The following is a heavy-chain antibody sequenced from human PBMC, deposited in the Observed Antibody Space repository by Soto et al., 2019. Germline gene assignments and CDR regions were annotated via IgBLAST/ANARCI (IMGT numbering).Heavy chain of an antibody. CDR2: INSDGSST. CDR3: ASPRRGYYYYMDV. Sequence: GGSLRLSCAASGFTFSSYWMHWVRQAPGKGLVWVSRINSDGSSTSYADSVKGRFTISRDNAKNTLYLQMNSLRAEDTAVYYCASPRRGYYYYMDVWGKGTTVTVS. CDR1: GFTFSSYW. V-gene: IGHV3-74*01. J-gene: IGHJ6*03.